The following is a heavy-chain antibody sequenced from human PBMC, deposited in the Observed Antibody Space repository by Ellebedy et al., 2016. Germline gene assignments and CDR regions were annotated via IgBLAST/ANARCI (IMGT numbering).Heavy chain of an antibody. CDR2: IGSVDKT. J-gene: IGHJ3*02. D-gene: IGHD1-14*01. V-gene: IGHV3-23*01. CDR3: AKDHFNGNGIYDALDI. Sequence: GGSLRLSCATSGFTFSSYAMSWVLQAPGKGLEWVSTIGSVDKTYYANSVKGRFTISRDDSGSTLHLQMNNLRVEDTALYYCAKDHFNGNGIYDALDIWGQGTMVTVSS. CDR1: GFTFSSYA.